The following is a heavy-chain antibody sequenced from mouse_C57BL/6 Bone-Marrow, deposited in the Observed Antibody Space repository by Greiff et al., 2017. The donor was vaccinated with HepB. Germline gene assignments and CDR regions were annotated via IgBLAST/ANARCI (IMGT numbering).Heavy chain of an antibody. J-gene: IGHJ4*01. V-gene: IGHV3-6*01. Sequence: EVKLEESGPGLVKPSQSLSLTCSVTGYSITSGYYWNWIRQFPGNKLEWMGYISYDGSNNYNPSLNNRISITRDTSKNQFFLKLNSVTTEDTATYYCARERLRYGYAMDYWGQGTSVTVSS. CDR2: ISYDGSN. D-gene: IGHD1-1*01. CDR1: GYSITSGYY. CDR3: ARERLRYGYAMDY.